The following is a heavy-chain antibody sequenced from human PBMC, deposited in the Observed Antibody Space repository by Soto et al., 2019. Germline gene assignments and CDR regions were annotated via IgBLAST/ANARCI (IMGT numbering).Heavy chain of an antibody. CDR2: IYYSWST. Sequence: QVQLQESGAGLVKPSQTLSLTCTVSGGSISSGDYYWGWIRQPPGKGLEWIGYIYYSWSTYYNPSIKSRVTISVDTTKNQFSLKLSSVTAADTAVYYCASHDYARYGMDVWGQGTTVTVSS. CDR1: GGSISSGDYY. D-gene: IGHD3-16*01. V-gene: IGHV4-30-4*01. J-gene: IGHJ6*02. CDR3: ASHDYARYGMDV.